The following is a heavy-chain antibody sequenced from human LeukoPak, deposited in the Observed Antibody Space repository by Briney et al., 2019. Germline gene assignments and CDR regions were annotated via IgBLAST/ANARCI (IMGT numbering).Heavy chain of an antibody. D-gene: IGHD6-6*01. Sequence: GGSLRLSCAASGFTFSSYAMSWVRQAPGKGLEWVSAISGSGGSTYYADSVKGRFTISRDNSKNSLYLQMNSLRAEDTAVYYCASLGIAARLYYYYYGMDVWGQGTTVTVSS. CDR2: ISGSGGST. CDR3: ASLGIAARLYYYYYGMDV. V-gene: IGHV3-23*01. J-gene: IGHJ6*02. CDR1: GFTFSSYA.